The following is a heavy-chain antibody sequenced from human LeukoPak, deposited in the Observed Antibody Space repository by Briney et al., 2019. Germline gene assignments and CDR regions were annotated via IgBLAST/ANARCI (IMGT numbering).Heavy chain of an antibody. Sequence: SETLSLTCAVYGGSFSGYYWSWIRQPPGKGLEWIGEINHSGSTNYNPSLKSRVTISVDTSKNQFSLKLGSVTAADTAVYYCARVRYDILTGYYRFDYWGQGTLVTVSS. V-gene: IGHV4-34*01. CDR2: INHSGST. J-gene: IGHJ4*02. CDR1: GGSFSGYY. CDR3: ARVRYDILTGYYRFDY. D-gene: IGHD3-9*01.